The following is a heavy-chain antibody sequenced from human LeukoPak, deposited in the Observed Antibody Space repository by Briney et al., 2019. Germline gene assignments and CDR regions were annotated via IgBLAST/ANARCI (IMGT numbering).Heavy chain of an antibody. V-gene: IGHV3-15*01. Sequence: GSLRLSCAASGFTFNNAWMSWVRQAPGKGLEWVGRIRSETDGGTADYAAPVKGRFTVSRDDSKNTLHLQVNSLKSDDTAVDYCTTASLHWGQGTMVTVSS. CDR3: TTASLH. J-gene: IGHJ3*01. CDR1: GFTFNNAW. CDR2: IRSETDGGTA.